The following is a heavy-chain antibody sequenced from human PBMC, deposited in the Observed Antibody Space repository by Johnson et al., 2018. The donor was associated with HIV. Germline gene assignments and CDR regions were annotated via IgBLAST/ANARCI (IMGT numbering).Heavy chain of an antibody. CDR3: ATIWPGSFAFDI. CDR1: GFTFEDYG. Sequence: VQLVESGGGVIRPGGSLRLSCASSGFTFEDYGMSWVRQVPGKGLEWVSGIHWSGGSTGYADSVKGRFTISRDNSKNTLYLQMNSLRAEDTAVYYCATIWPGSFAFDIWGQGTMVTVSS. CDR2: IHWSGGST. V-gene: IGHV3-20*04. J-gene: IGHJ3*02. D-gene: IGHD3-10*01.